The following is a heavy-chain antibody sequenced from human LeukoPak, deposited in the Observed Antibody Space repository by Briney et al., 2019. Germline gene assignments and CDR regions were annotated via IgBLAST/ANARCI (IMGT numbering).Heavy chain of an antibody. CDR2: ISSSSSYI. Sequence: GGSLRLSCAASGFTFITYSMNWVRQAPGKGLEWVSSISSSSSYIYYAGSVRGRFTISRDNPKNSLYLQMNSLRAEDTAVYYCARVALVSGPSYGSESEAADYWGQGTLVTVSS. V-gene: IGHV3-21*01. CDR3: ARVALVSGPSYGSESEAADY. J-gene: IGHJ4*02. CDR1: GFTFITYS. D-gene: IGHD3-10*01.